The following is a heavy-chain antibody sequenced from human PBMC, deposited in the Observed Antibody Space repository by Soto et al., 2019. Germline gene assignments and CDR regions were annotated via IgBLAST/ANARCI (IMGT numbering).Heavy chain of an antibody. D-gene: IGHD6-19*01. Sequence: SETLSLTCTVSGGSISSYYWSWIRQPPGKGLEWIGYIYYSGSTNYNPSLKSRVTISVDTSKNQFSLKLSSVTAADTAVYYCARDQSSGWYGGGYYYYGMDVWGQGTTVTVSS. CDR3: ARDQSSGWYGGGYYYYGMDV. CDR2: IYYSGST. V-gene: IGHV4-59*01. J-gene: IGHJ6*02. CDR1: GGSISSYY.